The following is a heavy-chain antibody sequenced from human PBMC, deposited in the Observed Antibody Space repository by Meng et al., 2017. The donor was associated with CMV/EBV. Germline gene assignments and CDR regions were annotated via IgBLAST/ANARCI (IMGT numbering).Heavy chain of an antibody. Sequence: EVHVVGSGGGLVQPRGSLRLSSAASGFPVSSNYMSWVRQAPGKGLEWVSVIYSGGSTYYADSVKGRFTISRDNSKNTLYLQMNSLRAEDTAVYYCAREGDGYDKAPYWGQGTLVTVSS. D-gene: IGHD5-24*01. J-gene: IGHJ4*02. CDR1: GFPVSSNY. V-gene: IGHV3-66*01. CDR2: IYSGGST. CDR3: AREGDGYDKAPY.